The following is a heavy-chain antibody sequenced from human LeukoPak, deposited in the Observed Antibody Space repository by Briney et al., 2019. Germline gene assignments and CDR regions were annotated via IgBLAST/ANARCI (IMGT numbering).Heavy chain of an antibody. CDR2: MYSGGST. Sequence: GPSLRLSCAASGVTVSSNYMSSVRQAPRKGLEWVSVMYSGGSTNYADSVKGRFTISRDNSKNTLYLQMNSLRVEDTAVYYCARDPPSGGRGTWGWGQGTLVTVSS. J-gene: IGHJ4*02. CDR3: ARDPPSGGRGTWG. CDR1: GVTVSSNY. D-gene: IGHD3-16*01. V-gene: IGHV3-53*01.